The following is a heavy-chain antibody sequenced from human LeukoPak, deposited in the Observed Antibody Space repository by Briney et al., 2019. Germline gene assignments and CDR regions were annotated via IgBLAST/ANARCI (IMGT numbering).Heavy chain of an antibody. CDR3: ATTSIGTYYYYGMDV. D-gene: IGHD1-1*01. V-gene: IGHV4-59*01. Sequence: PSETLSLTCTVSGGSISSYYWSWIRQPPGKGLEWIGYIYYSGSTNYNPSLKSRVTISVDTSKNQFSLKLSSVTAADTAVYYCATTSIGTYYYYGMDVWGQGTTVTVSS. CDR1: GGSISSYY. J-gene: IGHJ6*02. CDR2: IYYSGST.